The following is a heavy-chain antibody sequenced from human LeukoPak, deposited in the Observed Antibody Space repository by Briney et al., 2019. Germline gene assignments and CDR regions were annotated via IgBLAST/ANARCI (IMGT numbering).Heavy chain of an antibody. V-gene: IGHV4-34*01. Sequence: PSETLSLTCAVYGGSFTNYYWAWIRQSPGKGLEWIGEISHSGSTNYNPSLKSRVTISLDTSTNQFSLKVRSVTAADTALYYCSREGRDYYDDLTANPQRYYYYYMDVWGNGTTVTVSS. D-gene: IGHD3-9*01. CDR1: GGSFTNYY. CDR3: SREGRDYYDDLTANPQRYYYYYMDV. J-gene: IGHJ6*03. CDR2: ISHSGST.